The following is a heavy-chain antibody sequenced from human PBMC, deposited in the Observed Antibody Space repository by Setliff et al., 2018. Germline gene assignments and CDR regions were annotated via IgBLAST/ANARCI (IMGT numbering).Heavy chain of an antibody. CDR1: GGSINNYY. CDR2: VYYTGTT. V-gene: IGHV4-59*01. Sequence: SETLSLTCTVSGGSINNYYWSWIRQAQGKGLEWVGYVYYTGTTNYSPSLKGRVIISVDASKNRLSLQLHPVTPADTAVYYCARDRSAYNYGLDVWGQGTTVTVSS. J-gene: IGHJ6*02. CDR3: ARDRSAYNYGLDV.